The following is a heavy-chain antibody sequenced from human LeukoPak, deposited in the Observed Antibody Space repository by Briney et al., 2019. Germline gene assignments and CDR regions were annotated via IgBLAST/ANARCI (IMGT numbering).Heavy chain of an antibody. J-gene: IGHJ4*02. CDR3: ATQGGRFQKDALGDY. CDR2: INTNTGNP. V-gene: IGHV7-4-1*02. D-gene: IGHD3-3*01. Sequence: ASVKVSCKASGYTFTSYAMNWVRQAPGQGLEWMGWINTNTGNPTYAQGFTGRFVFSLDTSVSTAYLQISSLKAEDTAVYYCATQGGRFQKDALGDYWGQGTLVTVSS. CDR1: GYTFTSYA.